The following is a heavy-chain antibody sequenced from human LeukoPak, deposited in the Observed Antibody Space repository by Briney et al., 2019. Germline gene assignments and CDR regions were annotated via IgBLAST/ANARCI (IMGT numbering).Heavy chain of an antibody. V-gene: IGHV4-4*07. J-gene: IGHJ5*02. CDR3: ARGRWLQA. CDR1: GGSIRSYY. CDR2: IYTSGST. D-gene: IGHD5-24*01. Sequence: SETLSLTCSISGGSIRSYYWSWIRQPAGKGLEWIGRIYTSGSTNYNPSFKSRVTLSVDTSKNQFSLKLTSVTAADTAVYYCARGRWLQAWGQGTLVTVSS.